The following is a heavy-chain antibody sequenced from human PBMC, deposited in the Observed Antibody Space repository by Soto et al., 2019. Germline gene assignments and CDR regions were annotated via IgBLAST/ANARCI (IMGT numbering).Heavy chain of an antibody. CDR3: AKELSGWSPDY. D-gene: IGHD6-19*01. Sequence: GGSLRLSCAASRFTFSSYGMHWVRQAPGKGLEWVAVISYDGSNKYYADSVKGRFTSSRDNSKNTLYLQMNSLRAEDTAVYYCAKELSGWSPDYWGQGTLVTVSS. J-gene: IGHJ4*02. CDR1: RFTFSSYG. CDR2: ISYDGSNK. V-gene: IGHV3-30*18.